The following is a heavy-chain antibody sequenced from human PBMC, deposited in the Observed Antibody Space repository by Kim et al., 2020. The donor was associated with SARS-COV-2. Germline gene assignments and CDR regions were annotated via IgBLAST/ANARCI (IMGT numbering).Heavy chain of an antibody. CDR3: AREGVLWFGEFLKATYFDY. D-gene: IGHD3-10*01. Sequence: ASVKVSCKASGYTFTSYYMHWVRQAPGQGLEWMGIINPSGGSTSYAQKFQGRVTMTRDTSTSTVYMELSSLRSEDTAVYYCAREGVLWFGEFLKATYFDYWGQGTLVTVSS. V-gene: IGHV1-46*01. CDR1: GYTFTSYY. J-gene: IGHJ4*02. CDR2: INPSGGST.